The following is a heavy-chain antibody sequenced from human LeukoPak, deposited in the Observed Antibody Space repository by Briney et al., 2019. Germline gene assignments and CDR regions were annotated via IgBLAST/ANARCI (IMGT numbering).Heavy chain of an antibody. D-gene: IGHD6-13*01. J-gene: IGHJ4*02. Sequence: GGSLRLSCAASGLTFSSYGMSWVRQAPGKGLEWVANIKQDGSETYYVDSVKGRFTISRDNAKNSLYLQMNSLRAEDTAVYYCARESQFWYGRFDYWGQGTLVTVSS. V-gene: IGHV3-7*01. CDR2: IKQDGSET. CDR3: ARESQFWYGRFDY. CDR1: GLTFSSYG.